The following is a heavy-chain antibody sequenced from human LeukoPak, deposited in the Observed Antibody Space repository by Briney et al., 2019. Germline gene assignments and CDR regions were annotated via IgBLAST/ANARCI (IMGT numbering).Heavy chain of an antibody. CDR3: AREISIYGDPHYLDY. D-gene: IGHD4-17*01. J-gene: IGHJ4*02. Sequence: SETLSLTCTVSGYSISSGYYWSWIRQPAGKGLEWIGRIYTSGSTNYNPSLKSRVTMSVDTSKNQFSLKLSSVTAADTAVYYCAREISIYGDPHYLDYWGQGTLVTVSS. V-gene: IGHV4-4*07. CDR1: GYSISSGYY. CDR2: IYTSGST.